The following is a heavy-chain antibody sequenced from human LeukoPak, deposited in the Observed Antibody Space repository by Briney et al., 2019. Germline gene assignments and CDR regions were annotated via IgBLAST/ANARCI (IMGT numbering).Heavy chain of an antibody. Sequence: ASVKVSCKASGGTFSSYAISWVRQAPGQGLEWMGGIIPIFGTANYAQKFQGRVTITADESTSTAYMELSSLRSEDTAVYHCARHDNYYGSGSYYGYFDYWGQGTLVTVSS. CDR2: IIPIFGTA. D-gene: IGHD3-10*01. V-gene: IGHV1-69*13. CDR3: ARHDNYYGSGSYYGYFDY. J-gene: IGHJ4*02. CDR1: GGTFSSYA.